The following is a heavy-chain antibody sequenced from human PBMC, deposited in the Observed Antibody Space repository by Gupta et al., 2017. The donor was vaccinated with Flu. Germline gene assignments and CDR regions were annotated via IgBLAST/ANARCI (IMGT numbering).Heavy chain of an antibody. CDR2: IKSRGDGV. D-gene: IGHD1-26*01. V-gene: IGHV3-7*01. CDR3: TRDPGWGAFDM. Sequence: FTFSSSWMNGVRQAPGKGLEPVSMIKSRGDGVYYMDSVKGRFTISRDKAKNSLILQMNSLRAEDTAVYYCTRDPGWGAFDMWGQGTLVTISS. CDR1: FTFSSSW. J-gene: IGHJ3*02.